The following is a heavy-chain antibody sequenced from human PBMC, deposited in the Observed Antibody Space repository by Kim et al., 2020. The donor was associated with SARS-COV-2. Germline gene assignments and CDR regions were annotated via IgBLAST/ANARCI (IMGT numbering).Heavy chain of an antibody. CDR1: GGSISSGGYY. J-gene: IGHJ4*02. CDR2: IYYSGST. CDR3: ARDRGDSGYAFDRALDY. Sequence: SETLSLTCTVSGGSISSGGYYWSWIRQHPGKGLEWIGYIYYSGSTYYNPSLKSRVTISVDTSKNQFSLKLSSVTAADTAVYYCARDRGDSGYAFDRALDYWGQGTLVTVSS. V-gene: IGHV4-31*03. D-gene: IGHD5-12*01.